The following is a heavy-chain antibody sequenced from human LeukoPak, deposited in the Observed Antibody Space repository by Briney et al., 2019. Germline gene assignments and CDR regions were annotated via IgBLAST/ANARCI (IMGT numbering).Heavy chain of an antibody. CDR3: ARDPSQWLPSYKWFDP. J-gene: IGHJ5*02. CDR2: INPNSGGT. D-gene: IGHD6-19*01. Sequence: ASVKVSCKASGYTFTGYYMHWVRQAPGQGLEWMGWINPNSGGTNYAQKFQGRVTMTRDTSISTAYMELSRLRSDDTAVYYCARDPSQWLPSYKWFDPWGQGTLVTVSS. V-gene: IGHV1-2*02. CDR1: GYTFTGYY.